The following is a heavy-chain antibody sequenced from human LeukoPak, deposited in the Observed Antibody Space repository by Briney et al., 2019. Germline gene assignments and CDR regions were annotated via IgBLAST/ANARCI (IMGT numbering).Heavy chain of an antibody. J-gene: IGHJ3*01. D-gene: IGHD3-16*01. CDR2: RNGDAGT. CDR3: AKNLGPFDV. Sequence: PGGSLRLSCPASGFTFNDFAMTWVPQAPGKGLEWVPRNGDAGTYYADSVKGRFTISRDNSKNMMYLQLNSLRAGDTAMYYCAKNLGPFDVRGQGTMVTVST. CDR1: GFTFNDFA. V-gene: IGHV3-23*01.